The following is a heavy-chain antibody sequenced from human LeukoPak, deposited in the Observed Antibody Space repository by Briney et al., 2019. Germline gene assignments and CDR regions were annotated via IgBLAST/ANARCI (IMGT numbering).Heavy chain of an antibody. CDR3: ARVVRRGYFDY. Sequence: GGSPRLSCAASGFTFSDYYMSWIRQAPGKGLEWVSYISSSGSTIYYADSVKGRFTISRDNAKNSLYLQMNSLRAEDTAVYYCARVVRRGYFDYWGQGTLVTVSS. V-gene: IGHV3-11*01. CDR2: ISSSGSTI. J-gene: IGHJ4*02. D-gene: IGHD2-21*01. CDR1: GFTFSDYY.